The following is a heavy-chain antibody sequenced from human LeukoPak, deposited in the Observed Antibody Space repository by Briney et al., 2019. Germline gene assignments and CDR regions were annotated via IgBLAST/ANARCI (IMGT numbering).Heavy chain of an antibody. J-gene: IGHJ5*02. V-gene: IGHV4-34*01. CDR3: APAGGWFDP. Sequence: SETLSLTCAVYSGSFSGYYWSWIRQPPGKGLEWIGEINHSGSTNYNPSLKSRVTISVDTSKNQFSLKLSSVTAADTAVYYCAPAGGWFDPWGQGTLVTVSS. D-gene: IGHD3-10*01. CDR2: INHSGST. CDR1: SGSFSGYY.